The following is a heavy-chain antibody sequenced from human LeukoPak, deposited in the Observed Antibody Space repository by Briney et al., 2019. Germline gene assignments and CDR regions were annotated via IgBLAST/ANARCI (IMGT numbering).Heavy chain of an antibody. V-gene: IGHV3-23*01. CDR3: AKESNGRRFDFDY. Sequence: GGSLRLSCAASGSTFSSSAMSWVRQVPGKGLEWVSSISAGGGGIYYADSVKGRFTVSRDDSKNTLYLQMNSLRVEDTALYYCAKESNGRRFDFDYWGQGTLATVSS. CDR2: ISAGGGGI. CDR1: GSTFSSSA. J-gene: IGHJ4*02. D-gene: IGHD1-26*01.